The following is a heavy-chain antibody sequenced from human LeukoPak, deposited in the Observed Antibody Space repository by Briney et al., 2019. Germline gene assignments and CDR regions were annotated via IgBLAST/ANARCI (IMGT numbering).Heavy chain of an antibody. CDR2: IYTSGST. Sequence: SETLSLTCTVSGGSISSYYWSWIRQPAGKGLEWIGRIYTSGSTNYNPSLKSRATMSVDTSKNQFSLKLSSVTAADTAVYYCARLRALRRYSSSSDYYYYYYMDVWGKGTTVTVSS. CDR3: ARLRALRRYSSSSDYYYYYYMDV. D-gene: IGHD6-6*01. V-gene: IGHV4-4*07. CDR1: GGSISSYY. J-gene: IGHJ6*03.